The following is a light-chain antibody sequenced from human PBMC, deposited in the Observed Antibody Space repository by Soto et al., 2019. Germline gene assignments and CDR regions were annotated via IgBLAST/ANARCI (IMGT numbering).Light chain of an antibody. CDR3: QQYNDRPPIT. CDR2: GAS. Sequence: EILMTQSPATLSVSPGERATLSCRASQSVSSNLAWYQQKPGQAPRLLIYGASTRATGIPARFSGSGSGTEFTLTISSLQSEDFAVYYCQQYNDRPPITFGQGTRLEIK. CDR1: QSVSSN. J-gene: IGKJ5*01. V-gene: IGKV3-15*01.